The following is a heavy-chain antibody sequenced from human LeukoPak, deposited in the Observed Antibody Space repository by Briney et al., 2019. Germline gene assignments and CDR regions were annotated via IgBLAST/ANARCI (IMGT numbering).Heavy chain of an antibody. CDR2: IYWDDDK. D-gene: IGHD6-19*01. V-gene: IGHV2-5*02. CDR1: GFSLSTSGVG. J-gene: IGHJ4*02. CDR3: VHKISVAATFNY. Sequence: EPGPTLVNPTQTLTLTCTFSGFSLSTSGVGVGWTRQPPGNAMDWLALIYWDDDKRYSPSLKSRLTITKDTSKDQVVLTMANMDPVDTATYYCVHKISVAATFNYWGQGTLVTVSS.